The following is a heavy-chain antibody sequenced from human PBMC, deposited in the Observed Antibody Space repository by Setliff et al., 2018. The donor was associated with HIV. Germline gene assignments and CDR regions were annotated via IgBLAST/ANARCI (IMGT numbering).Heavy chain of an antibody. J-gene: IGHJ3*02. CDR2: IYYSGTT. Sequence: ETLSLTCSVSGGSVGSGSYYWSWIRQSPGKGLEWLGYIYYSGTTKYNPSLKSRVTISVDTSKNQFSLNLTSVTAADTAVYYCARLGYSGSLVGAFDIWGQGTMVTVSS. CDR1: GGSVGSGSYY. CDR3: ARLGYSGSLVGAFDI. V-gene: IGHV4-61*01. D-gene: IGHD1-26*01.